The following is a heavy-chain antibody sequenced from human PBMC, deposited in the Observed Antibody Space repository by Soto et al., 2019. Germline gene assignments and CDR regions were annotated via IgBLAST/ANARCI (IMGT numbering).Heavy chain of an antibody. V-gene: IGHV3-48*04. CDR2: ISSSSSTI. CDR3: ASARRFLEWLYSGNDAFDI. Sequence: AGSLRLSCAASGFTFSSYSMNWVRQAPGKGLEWVSYISSSSSTIYYADSVKGRFTISRDNAKNSLYLQMNSLRAEDTAVYYCASARRFLEWLYSGNDAFDIWGQGTMVTVSS. D-gene: IGHD3-3*01. CDR1: GFTFSSYS. J-gene: IGHJ3*02.